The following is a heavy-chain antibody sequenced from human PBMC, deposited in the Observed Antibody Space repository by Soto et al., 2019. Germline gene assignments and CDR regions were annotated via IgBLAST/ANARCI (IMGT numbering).Heavy chain of an antibody. V-gene: IGHV3-23*01. Sequence: PLGVLRLSCAASGFTFSSYAMSWVRQAPGKGLEWVSAISGSGGSTYYADSVKGRFTISRDNSKNTLYLQMNSLRAEDTAVYYCAKVVQYQLDGSFDYWGQGTLVTVSS. D-gene: IGHD2-2*01. CDR1: GFTFSSYA. CDR3: AKVVQYQLDGSFDY. J-gene: IGHJ4*02. CDR2: ISGSGGST.